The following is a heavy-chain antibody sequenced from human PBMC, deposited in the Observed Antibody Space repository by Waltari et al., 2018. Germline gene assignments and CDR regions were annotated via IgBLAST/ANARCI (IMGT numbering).Heavy chain of an antibody. CDR3: AKDRVVAVRGCVDY. CDR2: IRYDVSNK. V-gene: IGHV3-30*02. Sequence: VQLVESGGGLVKPGGSLRLSCAASGFTFSSYGMHWVRQAPGKGLEWVAFIRYDVSNKYYADSVKGRFTISRDNSKNTLYLQMNSLRAEDTAVYYCAKDRVVAVRGCVDYWGQGTLVTVSS. CDR1: GFTFSSYG. D-gene: IGHD2-15*01. J-gene: IGHJ4*02.